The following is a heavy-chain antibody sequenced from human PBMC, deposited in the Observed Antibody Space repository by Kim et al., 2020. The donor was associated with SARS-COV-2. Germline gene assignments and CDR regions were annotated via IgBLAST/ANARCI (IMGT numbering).Heavy chain of an antibody. V-gene: IGHV1-46*01. J-gene: IGHJ4*02. D-gene: IGHD6-19*01. CDR3: ARSMYSSGWRVAYY. Sequence: AQKFQGRVTMTRDTSTSTVYMELSSLRSEDTAVYYCARSMYSSGWRVAYYWGQGTLVTVSS.